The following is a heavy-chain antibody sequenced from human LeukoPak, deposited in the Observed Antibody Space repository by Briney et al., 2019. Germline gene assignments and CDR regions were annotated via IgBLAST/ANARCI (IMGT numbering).Heavy chain of an antibody. CDR1: GYTFTSYD. CDR3: ASDVGATSYDAFDI. D-gene: IGHD1-26*01. Sequence: ASVKVSCKASGYTFTSYDINWVRQATGQGLEWMGWMNPNSGNTGYAQKFQGRVTITRNTSISTAYMEPSSLRSEDTAVYYCASDVGATSYDAFDIWGQGTMVTVSS. J-gene: IGHJ3*02. CDR2: MNPNSGNT. V-gene: IGHV1-8*03.